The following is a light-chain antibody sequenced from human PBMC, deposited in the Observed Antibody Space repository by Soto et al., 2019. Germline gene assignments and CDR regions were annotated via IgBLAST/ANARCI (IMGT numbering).Light chain of an antibody. CDR1: SSNIGAGYD. CDR2: DNN. CDR3: QSYDSSLSGWV. V-gene: IGLV1-40*01. J-gene: IGLJ3*02. Sequence: QSVLTQPPSVSGAPGQRVTISCTGNSSNIGAGYDVHWYQQLPGTAPKLLIYDNNNRPSGVPDQFSGSKSGTSASLAITGLQAEDEADYYCQSYDSSLSGWVFGGGTKLTVL.